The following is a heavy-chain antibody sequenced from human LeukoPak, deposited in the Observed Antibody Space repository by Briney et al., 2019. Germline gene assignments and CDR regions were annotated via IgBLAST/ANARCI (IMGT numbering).Heavy chain of an antibody. CDR1: GYSISSGYY. V-gene: IGHV4-38-2*01. CDR2: IYHSGST. J-gene: IGHJ4*02. CDR3: ARQGVDFWSGYAATYHFDY. Sequence: SETLSLTCAVCGYSISSGYYWGWIRQPPGKGLEWIGSIYHSGSTYYNPSLKSRVTISVDTSKNQFSLNLSSVTAVDTAVYYCARQGVDFWSGYAATYHFDYWGQGTLVTVSS. D-gene: IGHD3-3*01.